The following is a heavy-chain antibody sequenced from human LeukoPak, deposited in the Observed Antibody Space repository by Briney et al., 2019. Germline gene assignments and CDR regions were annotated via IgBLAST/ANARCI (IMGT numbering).Heavy chain of an antibody. CDR3: AREVAPSIAVGADAFDI. CDR1: GGSISSSSYY. Sequence: PSETLSLTRTVSGGSISSSSYYWGWIRQPPGKGLEWIGSIYYSGSTYYNPSLKSRVTISVDTSKNQFSLKLSSVTAADTAVYYCAREVAPSIAVGADAFDIWGQGTMVTVSS. V-gene: IGHV4-39*07. CDR2: IYYSGST. D-gene: IGHD6-19*01. J-gene: IGHJ3*02.